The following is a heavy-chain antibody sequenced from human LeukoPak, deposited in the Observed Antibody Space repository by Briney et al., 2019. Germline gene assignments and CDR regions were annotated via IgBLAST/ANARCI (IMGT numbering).Heavy chain of an antibody. CDR1: GYTFTDYY. V-gene: IGHV1-2*02. CDR3: AKHGAHGYAMEV. CDR2: FNPYSGAS. Sequence: ASVKVSCKASGYTFTDYYMHWVRQAPGQGLEWVGSFNPYSGASNYAQKLQGRVTITGDTSISTAYLHLGRVIGDDTAVCYCAKHGAHGYAMEVSGQGTTVTASS. J-gene: IGHJ6*02. D-gene: IGHD4-17*01.